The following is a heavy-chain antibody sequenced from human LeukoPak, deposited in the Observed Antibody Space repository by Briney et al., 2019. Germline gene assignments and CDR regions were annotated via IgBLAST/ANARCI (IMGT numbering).Heavy chain of an antibody. J-gene: IGHJ5*02. CDR3: ARGGSGSS. CDR2: ISYDGSNK. CDR1: GFTFSSYG. V-gene: IGHV3-30*03. Sequence: GGSLRLSCAASGFTFSSYGMHWVRQAPGKGLEWVAVISYDGSNKYYADSVKGRFTISRDNAKNSLYLQMNSLRAEDTALYYCARGGSGSSWGQGTLVTVSS. D-gene: IGHD3-10*01.